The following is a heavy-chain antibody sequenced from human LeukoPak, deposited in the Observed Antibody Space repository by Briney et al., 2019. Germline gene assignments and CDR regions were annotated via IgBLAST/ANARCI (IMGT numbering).Heavy chain of an antibody. CDR1: GGTFSSYA. J-gene: IGHJ6*02. CDR2: IIPILGIA. CDR3: ARSQVGATTLLYYYYGMDV. V-gene: IGHV1-69*04. Sequence: SVKVSCKASGGTFSSYAISWVRQAPGQGLEWMGRIIPILGIANYAQKFQGRVTITADKSTSTAYMELSSLRSEDTAVYYCARSQVGATTLLYYYYGMDVWGQGTTVTVSS. D-gene: IGHD1-26*01.